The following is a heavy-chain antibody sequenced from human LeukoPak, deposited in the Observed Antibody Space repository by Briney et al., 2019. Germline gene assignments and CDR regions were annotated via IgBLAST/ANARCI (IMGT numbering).Heavy chain of an antibody. Sequence: GGSLRLSCVASGFTLNSFWMQWVRQVPGKGLVWVSRNNPDGSTTTYADSVKGRFTISRDNAKNTLYLQMDSLRAEDMAVYYCVRASSGPSFDIWGQGTVVTVSS. V-gene: IGHV3-74*01. CDR1: GFTLNSFW. CDR3: VRASSGPSFDI. D-gene: IGHD3-10*01. CDR2: NNPDGSTT. J-gene: IGHJ3*02.